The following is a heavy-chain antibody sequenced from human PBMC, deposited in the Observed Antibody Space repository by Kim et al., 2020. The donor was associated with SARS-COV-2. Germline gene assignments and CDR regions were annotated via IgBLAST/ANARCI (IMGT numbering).Heavy chain of an antibody. D-gene: IGHD3-16*02. J-gene: IGHJ6*02. CDR3: ARSMYYDYVWGSYRYPYYYYYGMEV. V-gene: IGHV3-20*04. Sequence: GGSLRLSCAASGFSFDDYGMSWVRQAPGKGLEWVSTINWNGGSTGYADSVKGRFTISRDNAKNSLYLEMNSLRAEDTALYYCARSMYYDYVWGSYRYPYYYYYGMEVLGQGTTVTVSS. CDR1: GFSFDDYG. CDR2: INWNGGST.